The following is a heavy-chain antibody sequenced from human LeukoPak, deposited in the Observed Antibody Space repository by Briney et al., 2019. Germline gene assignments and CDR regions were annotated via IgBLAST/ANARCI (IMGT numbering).Heavy chain of an antibody. Sequence: PGGSLRLSCAASGFTFSSKSMYWVHQAPGKGLEWVAFIRYDGSNKYYADSVKGRFTISRDNSKNTLYLQMNSLRAEDTAVYYCAKDWVVTDPNFDYWGQGTLVTVSS. CDR1: GFTFSSKS. D-gene: IGHD2-21*02. J-gene: IGHJ4*02. CDR3: AKDWVVTDPNFDY. V-gene: IGHV3-30*02. CDR2: IRYDGSNK.